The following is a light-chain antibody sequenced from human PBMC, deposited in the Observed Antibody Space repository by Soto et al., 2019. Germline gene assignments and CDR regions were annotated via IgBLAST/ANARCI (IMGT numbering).Light chain of an antibody. Sequence: QSVLTQPASVSGSPGQSITISCTGTSSDVGGYNYVSWYQQHPGKAPKLMIYEGSKRPSGVSNRFSGSKSGNTASLTISGLQAEDEADYYCCSYAGSSTPVVFGTGTKVTV. CDR2: EGS. V-gene: IGLV2-23*01. J-gene: IGLJ1*01. CDR1: SSDVGGYNY. CDR3: CSYAGSSTPVV.